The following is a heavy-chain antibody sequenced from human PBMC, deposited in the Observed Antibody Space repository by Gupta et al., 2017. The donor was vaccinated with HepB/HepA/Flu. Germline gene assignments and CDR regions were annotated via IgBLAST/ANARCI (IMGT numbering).Heavy chain of an antibody. J-gene: IGHJ3*02. CDR2: YSGST. D-gene: IGHD6-13*01. CDR3: ARDPGPPYSTTGAFDI. V-gene: IGHV4-59*01. Sequence: YSGSTNYNPSLKSRVTISVDTSKNQFSLKLSSVTAADTAVYYCARDPGPPYSTTGAFDIWGQGTMVTVSS.